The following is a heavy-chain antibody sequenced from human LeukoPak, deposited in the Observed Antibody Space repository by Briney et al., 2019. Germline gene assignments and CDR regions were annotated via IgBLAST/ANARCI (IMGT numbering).Heavy chain of an antibody. Sequence: SVKVSCKASGGTFSSYAISWVRQAPGQGLEWMGGIIPIFGTANYAQKFQGRVTITADESTSTAYMELSSLRSEDTAVYYCARDPGYSSGWFDYWGQGALVTVSS. CDR2: IIPIFGTA. CDR1: GGTFSSYA. D-gene: IGHD6-19*01. V-gene: IGHV1-69*01. J-gene: IGHJ4*02. CDR3: ARDPGYSSGWFDY.